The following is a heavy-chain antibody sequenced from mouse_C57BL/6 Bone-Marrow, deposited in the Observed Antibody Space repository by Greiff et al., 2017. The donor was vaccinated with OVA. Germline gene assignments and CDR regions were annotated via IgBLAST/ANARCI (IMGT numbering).Heavy chain of an antibody. CDR2: IDPENGDT. CDR3: TTFYYGSSWYFDV. V-gene: IGHV14-4*01. D-gene: IGHD1-1*01. J-gene: IGHJ1*03. CDR1: GFNIKDDY. Sequence: VQLKQSGAELVRPGASVKLSCTASGFNIKDDYMHWVKQRPEQGLEWIGWIDPENGDTEYASKFQGKATITADTTSNTAYLQLSSLTSEDTAVYYCTTFYYGSSWYFDVWGTGTTVTVSS.